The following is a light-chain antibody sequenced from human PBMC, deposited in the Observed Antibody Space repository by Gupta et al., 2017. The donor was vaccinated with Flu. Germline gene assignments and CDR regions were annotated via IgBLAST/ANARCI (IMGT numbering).Light chain of an antibody. V-gene: IGKV3-15*01. J-gene: IGKJ4*01. CDR1: QSISSN. CDR2: RAS. Sequence: VSPGERATLSCRASQSISSNLVWYQQKPGQAPRLLIYRASTRATGIPARFSGSGSGTEFTLTISSLQSEDFAVYYCQQYDNWRALTFGGGT. CDR3: QQYDNWRALT.